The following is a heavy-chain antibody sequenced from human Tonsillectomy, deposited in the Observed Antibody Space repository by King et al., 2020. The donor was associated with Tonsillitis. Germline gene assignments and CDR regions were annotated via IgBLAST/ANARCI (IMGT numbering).Heavy chain of an antibody. J-gene: IGHJ3*02. CDR3: TRRDYDDSGYYLDDAFDI. CDR1: GFTFSASA. V-gene: IGHV3-73*02. Sequence: VQLVESGGGLVQPGGSLKLSCAASGFTFSASAMHRVRQTPEKGLEWVGHIRSKSKSYATAYAASAKGRFTISRDDSQNTTYLQMNSLKTEDTAVYYCTRRDYDDSGYYLDDAFDIWGQGTLVTVSS. CDR2: IRSKSKSYAT. D-gene: IGHD3-22*01.